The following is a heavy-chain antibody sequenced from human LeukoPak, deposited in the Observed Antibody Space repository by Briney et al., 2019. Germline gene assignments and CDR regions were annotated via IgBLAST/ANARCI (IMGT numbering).Heavy chain of an antibody. CDR1: GGSISSYY. Sequence: PSETLSLTCTVSGGSISSYYWSWIRQPPGKGLEWLGYIYYSGSTNYNPSLKSRVTISVDTSKNQFSLKLSSVTAADTAVYYCARATVVTPFDYWGQGTLVTVSS. CDR3: ARATVVTPFDY. CDR2: IYYSGST. D-gene: IGHD4-23*01. V-gene: IGHV4-59*01. J-gene: IGHJ4*02.